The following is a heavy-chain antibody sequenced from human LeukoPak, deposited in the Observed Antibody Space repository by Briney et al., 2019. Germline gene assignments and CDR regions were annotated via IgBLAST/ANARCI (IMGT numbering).Heavy chain of an antibody. D-gene: IGHD3-3*01. CDR2: ISGSGGST. V-gene: IGHV3-23*01. CDR3: AKDPDFWSGYNDY. CDR1: GFTFSSYA. Sequence: PGGSLRLSCAASGFTFSSYAMSWGRQAPGKGLEWVSGISGSGGSTYYADSVKGRFTISRDNSKNTLYLQMNSLRAEDTAVYYCAKDPDFWSGYNDYWGQGTLVTVSS. J-gene: IGHJ4*02.